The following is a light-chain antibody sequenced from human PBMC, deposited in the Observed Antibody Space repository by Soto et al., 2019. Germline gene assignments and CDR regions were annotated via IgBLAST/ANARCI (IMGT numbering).Light chain of an antibody. CDR2: AAS. V-gene: IGKV1-39*01. Sequence: DIQITRSASSLSASVGDRVTITCRASQTISSYLNWYQQKPGKAPKLLIYAASILQNGVPSRFSGSGSGTDFTLTISSLQPEDFASYYCQQSHSIPYTFGQGTKLEIK. CDR3: QQSHSIPYT. CDR1: QTISSY. J-gene: IGKJ2*01.